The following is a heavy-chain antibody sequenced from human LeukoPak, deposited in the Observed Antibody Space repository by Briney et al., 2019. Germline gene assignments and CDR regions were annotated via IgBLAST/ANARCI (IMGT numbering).Heavy chain of an antibody. J-gene: IGHJ4*02. Sequence: PGGSLRLSCGASGFTFSDYYMSWIRHAPGEGLEWGSYISSSSTDTNYADSVKGRFTISRDNAKNSLYLQMNSLRAEDTAVYYCARVSSIAAAGTTDYWAQGTLVTVSS. V-gene: IGHV3-11*06. D-gene: IGHD6-13*01. CDR1: GFTFSDYY. CDR2: ISSSSTDT. CDR3: ARVSSIAAAGTTDY.